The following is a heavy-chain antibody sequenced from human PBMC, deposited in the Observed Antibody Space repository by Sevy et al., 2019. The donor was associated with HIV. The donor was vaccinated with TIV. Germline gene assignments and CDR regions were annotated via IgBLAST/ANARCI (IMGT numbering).Heavy chain of an antibody. D-gene: IGHD3-9*01. J-gene: IGHJ4*02. Sequence: GESLKISCAASGFTFSRSGMHWVRQAPGKGLEWLTFIRFDGSAKYYAASVKGRFTISRDNSKNTLYFQMNSLRPEDTAVYYCMKTPLGRVSGTGYWGQGTLVTVSS. CDR3: MKTPLGRVSGTGY. CDR2: IRFDGSAK. V-gene: IGHV3-30*02. CDR1: GFTFSRSG.